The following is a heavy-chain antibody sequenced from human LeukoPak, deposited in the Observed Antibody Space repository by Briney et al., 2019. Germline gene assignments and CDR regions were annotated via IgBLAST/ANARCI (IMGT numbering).Heavy chain of an antibody. CDR2: IKQDGSEK. Sequence: GGSLRLSCAASGFSVSSNYMSWVRQAPGKGLEWVANIKQDGSEKRYVDPVKGRFTISRDNSKNTLYLQMYSLRAEDTAVYYCAKVEGASKASVYWGQGALVTVSS. CDR3: AKVEGASKASVY. J-gene: IGHJ4*02. D-gene: IGHD1-1*01. V-gene: IGHV3-7*03. CDR1: GFSVSSNY.